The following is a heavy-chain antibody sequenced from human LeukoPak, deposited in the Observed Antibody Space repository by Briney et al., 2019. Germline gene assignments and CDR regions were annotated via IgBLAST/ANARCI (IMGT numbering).Heavy chain of an antibody. Sequence: PGGSLRLSCAASGFTFSSYSMNWVRQAPGKGLEWVSSISSSSSYIYYADSVKGRFTISRDNAKNSLYLQMNSLRAEDTAVYYCARWITTYYYGSGKDYYYMDVWGKGTTVTISS. CDR3: ARWITTYYYGSGKDYYYMDV. V-gene: IGHV3-21*01. CDR1: GFTFSSYS. J-gene: IGHJ6*03. D-gene: IGHD3-10*01. CDR2: ISSSSSYI.